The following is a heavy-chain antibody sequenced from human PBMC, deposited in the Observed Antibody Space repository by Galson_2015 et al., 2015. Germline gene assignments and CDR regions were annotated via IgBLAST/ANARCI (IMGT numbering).Heavy chain of an antibody. D-gene: IGHD2-15*01. V-gene: IGHV4-39*01. Sequence: ETLSLTFTVSGVSISSISYYWGWIRQPPGKGPEWIGSIYYRGSTYDNPSLNSRVTMSIDTSKNQFSLKLTSVTAADTAVYYCARHRVVVAGRPHIFDPWGQGTLVTVSS. CDR1: GVSISSISYY. J-gene: IGHJ5*01. CDR2: IYYRGST. CDR3: ARHRVVVAGRPHIFDP.